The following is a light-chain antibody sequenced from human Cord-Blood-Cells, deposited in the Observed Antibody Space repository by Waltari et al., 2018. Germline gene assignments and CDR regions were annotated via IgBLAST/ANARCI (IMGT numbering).Light chain of an antibody. CDR2: AAS. CDR3: QTYKPAPLT. CDR1: RGISNY. Sequence: DIQMTQSPSSLSASVGDRVTITCRESRGISNYLAWYQQKPGKVPKLLIYAASTLQSGVPPRVSGSGSGTDFTLTITPLHPEALATYNRQTYKPAPLTLGPGPKVE. V-gene: IGKV1-27*01. J-gene: IGKJ1*01.